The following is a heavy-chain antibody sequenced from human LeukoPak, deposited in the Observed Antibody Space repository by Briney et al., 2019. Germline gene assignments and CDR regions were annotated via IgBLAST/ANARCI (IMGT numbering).Heavy chain of an antibody. CDR1: GYTFTSYG. D-gene: IGHD3-10*01. J-gene: IGHJ4*02. Sequence: ASVKVSCKASGYTFTSYGISWVRQAPGQGLEWMGWISAYNGNTNYAQKLQGRVTMTTDTSTSTAYMELRSLRSDDTAVYYCARDKSPMVRGVKQNYFDYWGQGTLVTVSS. CDR2: ISAYNGNT. CDR3: ARDKSPMVRGVKQNYFDY. V-gene: IGHV1-18*01.